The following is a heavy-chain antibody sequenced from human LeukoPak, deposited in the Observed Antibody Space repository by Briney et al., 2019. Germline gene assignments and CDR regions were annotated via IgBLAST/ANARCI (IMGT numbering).Heavy chain of an antibody. D-gene: IGHD1-1*01. Sequence: GASVKVSCKASGYTFTGYYMHWVRQAPGQGLEWMGWINPNSGGTNYAQKLQGRVTMTRDTSISTAYMELSRLRSDDTAVYYCAITTGNAADYYYGMDVWGQGTTVTVSS. V-gene: IGHV1-2*02. CDR2: INPNSGGT. J-gene: IGHJ6*02. CDR3: AITTGNAADYYYGMDV. CDR1: GYTFTGYY.